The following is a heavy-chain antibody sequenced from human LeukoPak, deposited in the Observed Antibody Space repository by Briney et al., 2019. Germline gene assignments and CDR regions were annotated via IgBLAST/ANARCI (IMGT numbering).Heavy chain of an antibody. J-gene: IGHJ6*03. CDR3: ARGPDAGYGDYLSHYYYYYYMDV. Sequence: ATVKVSCKASGYTFTSYYMHWVRQAPGQGPEWMGIINPSGGSTSYAQKYQGRVTMTRDTSTSTVYMELSSLRSEDTAVYYCARGPDAGYGDYLSHYYYYYYMDVWGKGTTVTVSS. V-gene: IGHV1-46*01. CDR1: GYTFTSYY. CDR2: INPSGGST. D-gene: IGHD4-17*01.